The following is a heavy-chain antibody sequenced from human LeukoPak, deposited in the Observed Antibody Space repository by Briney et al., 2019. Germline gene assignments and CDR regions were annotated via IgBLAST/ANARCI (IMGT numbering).Heavy chain of an antibody. Sequence: GGSLRLSCAASGFTFSNYWMSWVRQAPGKGLEWVANIKRDGSEKYYVDSVKGRFTISRDNAKNSLYLQMSSLRAEDTAVYYCARDTYDSSGYYAHLDYWGQGTLVTVSS. CDR3: ARDTYDSSGYYAHLDY. D-gene: IGHD3-22*01. CDR2: IKRDGSEK. J-gene: IGHJ4*02. CDR1: GFTFSNYW. V-gene: IGHV3-7*01.